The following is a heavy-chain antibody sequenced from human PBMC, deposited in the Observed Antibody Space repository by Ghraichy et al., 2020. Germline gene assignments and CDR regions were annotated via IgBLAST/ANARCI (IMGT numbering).Heavy chain of an antibody. CDR3: ARDKRSSGFFDY. V-gene: IGHV1-69*06. CDR1: GGTFSSYA. D-gene: IGHD3-22*01. J-gene: IGHJ4*02. CDR2: IIPIFGTA. Sequence: SVKVSCKASGGTFSSYAISWVRQAPGQGLEWMGGIIPIFGTANYAQKFQGRVTITADKSTSTAYMELSSLRSEDTAVYYCARDKRSSGFFDYWGQGTLVTVSS.